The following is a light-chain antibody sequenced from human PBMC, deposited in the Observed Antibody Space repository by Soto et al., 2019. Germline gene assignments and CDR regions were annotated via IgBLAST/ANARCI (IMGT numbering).Light chain of an antibody. CDR1: TSNIGSST. CDR2: SDN. J-gene: IGLJ3*02. CDR3: AAWDDSLNAWV. Sequence: QAVVTQSPSASGTPGQRVTISCSGTTSNIGSSTVTWYQQLPGTAPKFLIFSDNQRPSGVPERFSGSKSGTSASLAISGLQSEDEADYYCAAWDDSLNAWVFGGGTKVTVL. V-gene: IGLV1-44*01.